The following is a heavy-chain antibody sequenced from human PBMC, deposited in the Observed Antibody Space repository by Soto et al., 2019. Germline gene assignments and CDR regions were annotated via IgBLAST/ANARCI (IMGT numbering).Heavy chain of an antibody. D-gene: IGHD2-2*01. Sequence: SETLSLTCTVSGGSVSNGAYFWNWIRQPSGKGLEWIGYIYFSGTTYYNPSLKSRLKISVDTAKNQFSLQLSSVTAADTAVYYCARQDCSGTTCHDFDSWGQGTLVTVSS. J-gene: IGHJ4*02. CDR3: ARQDCSGTTCHDFDS. CDR1: GGSVSNGAYF. CDR2: IYFSGTT. V-gene: IGHV4-30-4*01.